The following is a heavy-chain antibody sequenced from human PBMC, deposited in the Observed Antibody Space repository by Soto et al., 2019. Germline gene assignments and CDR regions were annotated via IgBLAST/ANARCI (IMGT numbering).Heavy chain of an antibody. D-gene: IGHD3-16*01. CDR3: ARGAATKIRMLKYDALEI. J-gene: IGHJ3*02. CDR2: IIPVFGAA. CDR1: GATLNSFINYG. V-gene: IGHV1-69*12. Sequence: QVQLVQSGAEVKKPGSSVRVSCKASGATLNSFINYGITWVRQAPGQGLEYVGGIIPVFGAANHAQKFQGRVTISADESTRTVNMELSSLRSNDTAVYYCARGAATKIRMLKYDALEIWGQGTMVTVSS.